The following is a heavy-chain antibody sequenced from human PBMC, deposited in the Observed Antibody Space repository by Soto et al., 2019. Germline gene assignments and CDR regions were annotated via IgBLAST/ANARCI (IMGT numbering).Heavy chain of an antibody. Sequence: SETLSLTCTVSGGSIISYYWSWIRQPPGKGLEWIGFIYYAGSTKYNPSLKSRVTISVDTSKNQFSLTVSSVTAADTAVYYCAGRYGSAFDFWGQGTMVTVSS. D-gene: IGHD1-20*01. V-gene: IGHV4-59*08. CDR1: GGSIISYY. CDR3: AGRYGSAFDF. CDR2: IYYAGST. J-gene: IGHJ3*01.